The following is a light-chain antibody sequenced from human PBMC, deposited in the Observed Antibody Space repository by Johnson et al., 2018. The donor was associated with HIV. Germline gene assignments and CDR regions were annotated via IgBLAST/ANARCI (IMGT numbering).Light chain of an antibody. Sequence: QSVLTQPPSVSAAPGQKVTISCSGSSSNIGNNYVSWYQQLPGTAPKLLIYDNYKRPSGIPNRFSASKSGTSATLVITGLQTGDEADYYCGTWDSSLSAYVVGTGTRVTVL. V-gene: IGLV1-51*01. CDR3: GTWDSSLSAYV. CDR1: SSNIGNNY. J-gene: IGLJ1*01. CDR2: DNY.